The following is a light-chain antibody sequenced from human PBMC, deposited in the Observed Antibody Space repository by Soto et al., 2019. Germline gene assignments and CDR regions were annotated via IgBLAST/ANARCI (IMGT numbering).Light chain of an antibody. CDR1: QRISISY. CDR2: STS. J-gene: IGKJ1*01. V-gene: IGKV3-20*01. CDR3: QQYGGSSWT. Sequence: IVLTQSPGTLSLCPGERATISCRASQRISISYLAWYQQKPGQAPRLLIYSTSTRATGIPDRFSGSGSGTDFTLTISSLEPGDFAVYYCQQYGGSSWTFGQGTKVDIK.